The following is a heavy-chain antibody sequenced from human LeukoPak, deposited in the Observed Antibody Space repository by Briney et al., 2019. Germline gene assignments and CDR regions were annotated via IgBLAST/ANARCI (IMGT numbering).Heavy chain of an antibody. J-gene: IGHJ5*02. D-gene: IGHD1-26*01. V-gene: IGHV1-69*05. CDR2: IIPIFGTA. CDR1: GGTFSSYA. CDR3: ARENVLVGATPRSRWFDP. Sequence: SVKVSCKASGGTFSSYAISWVRQAPGQGLEWMGGIIPIFGTANYAQKFQGRVTITTDESTSTAYMELNSLRSKDTAVYYFARENVLVGATPRSRWFDPWGQGTLVTVSS.